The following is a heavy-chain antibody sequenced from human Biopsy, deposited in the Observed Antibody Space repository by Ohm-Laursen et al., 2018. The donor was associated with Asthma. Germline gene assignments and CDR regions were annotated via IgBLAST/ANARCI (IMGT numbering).Heavy chain of an antibody. J-gene: IGHJ1*01. V-gene: IGHV4-59*01. CDR1: GDSISNYH. CDR3: ARGVVYGGDSYAEYFQH. CDR2: VFYGGAT. Sequence: TLSLTCTVSGDSISNYHWSWIRQPPGKGLEWIGYVFYGGATNYNPSLKSRVTISVDTSKNQLFLRLSSVTAADTAVYYCARGVVYGGDSYAEYFQHWGQGALVTVSS. D-gene: IGHD4-23*01.